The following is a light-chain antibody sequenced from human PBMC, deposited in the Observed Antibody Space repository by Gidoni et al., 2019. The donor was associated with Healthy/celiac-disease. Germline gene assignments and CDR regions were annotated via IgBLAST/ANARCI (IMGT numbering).Light chain of an antibody. V-gene: IGKV1-39*01. CDR2: AAS. Sequence: DIQMTQSPSSLSASVVDRVTITCRASQSISSYLNCYQQKPGKAPKLLIYAASSLHSGVPSRFSGSGSGTDFTLTISSLQPEDFATYYCQQSYSTPHTFGQGTKLEIK. CDR3: QQSYSTPHT. CDR1: QSISSY. J-gene: IGKJ2*01.